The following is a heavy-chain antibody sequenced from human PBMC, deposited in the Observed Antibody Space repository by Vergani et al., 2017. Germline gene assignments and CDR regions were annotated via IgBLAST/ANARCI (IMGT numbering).Heavy chain of an antibody. D-gene: IGHD6-6*01. CDR1: GGSISSYY. CDR2: IYYSGST. V-gene: IGHV4-59*01. CDR3: ARGLETGIAARYYYMDV. Sequence: QVQLQESGPGLVEPSETLSLTCTVSGGSISSYYWSWIRQPPGKGLEWIGYIYYSGSTNYNPSLKSRVTISVDTSKNQFSLKLSSVTAADTAVYYCARGLETGIAARYYYMDVWGKGTTVTVSS. J-gene: IGHJ6*03.